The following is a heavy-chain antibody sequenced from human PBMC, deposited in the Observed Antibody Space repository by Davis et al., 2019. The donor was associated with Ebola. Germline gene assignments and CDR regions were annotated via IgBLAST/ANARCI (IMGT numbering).Heavy chain of an antibody. CDR3: ARRLELMAY. CDR2: ISGSGGST. Sequence: GGSLRRPFPPPGFTSSSYAMSWVRQAPGKGLEWVSAISGSGGSTYYADSVKGRFTISRDNSKNTLYLQMNSLRAEDTAVYYCARRLELMAYWGQGTLVTVSS. J-gene: IGHJ4*02. CDR1: GFTSSSYA. D-gene: IGHD1-7*01. V-gene: IGHV3-23*01.